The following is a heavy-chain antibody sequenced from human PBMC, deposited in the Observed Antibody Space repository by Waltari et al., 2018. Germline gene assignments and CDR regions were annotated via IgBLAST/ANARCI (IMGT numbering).Heavy chain of an antibody. CDR3: ARSLHIFRAAAGMFDY. J-gene: IGHJ4*02. V-gene: IGHV4-39*01. Sequence: QLQLQESGPGLLKPSGTLSLTCTVSDDSISSGDYYWGWIRQSPGKGPGWIGSVYYSGSTSYNPSLKRRVTISVDTSKKQFSLKLSSVTAADTAVYYCARSLHIFRAAAGMFDYWGQGTLVTVSA. D-gene: IGHD6-13*01. CDR1: DDSISSGDYY. CDR2: VYYSGST.